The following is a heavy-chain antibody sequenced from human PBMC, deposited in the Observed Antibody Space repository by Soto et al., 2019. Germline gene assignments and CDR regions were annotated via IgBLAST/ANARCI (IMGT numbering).Heavy chain of an antibody. CDR1: GVSINTGGYS. Sequence: QVQLQESGPGLVKPSQTLSLTCAVSGVSINTGGYSWNWIRQSPGKALVWMGHIYQSGSTYYKPSLKGRITISVDMSNNDFSLEVTSVTPADTAVYFCARGDYNDYFDFWGQGALVTVSS. CDR3: ARGDYNDYFDF. V-gene: IGHV4-30-2*06. CDR2: IYQSGST. J-gene: IGHJ4*02. D-gene: IGHD4-4*01.